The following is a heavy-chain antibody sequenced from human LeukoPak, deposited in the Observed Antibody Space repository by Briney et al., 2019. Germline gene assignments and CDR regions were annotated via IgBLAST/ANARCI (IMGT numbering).Heavy chain of an antibody. V-gene: IGHV1-2*02. Sequence: ASVKVSCKASGYTFTGYYMHWVRQAPGRGLEWMGWINPNSGGTKFAQKFQGRVIMTRDTSINTAYMELSRLRSDDTAVYYCARRTYYYDSSGYYLDYWGQGTLVTVSS. D-gene: IGHD3-22*01. J-gene: IGHJ4*02. CDR3: ARRTYYYDSSGYYLDY. CDR2: INPNSGGT. CDR1: GYTFTGYY.